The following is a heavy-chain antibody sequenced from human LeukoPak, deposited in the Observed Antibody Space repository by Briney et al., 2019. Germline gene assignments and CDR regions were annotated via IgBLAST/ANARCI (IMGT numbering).Heavy chain of an antibody. Sequence: GGSLRLSCAASGFTLSSYAMHRVRQAPGKGLEWVAVISYDGSNKYYADSVKGRFTISRDNSKNTLYLQMNSLRAEDTAVYYCVAAAAFDIWGQGTMVTVSS. J-gene: IGHJ3*02. CDR2: ISYDGSNK. CDR1: GFTLSSYA. V-gene: IGHV3-30*04. CDR3: VAAAAFDI. D-gene: IGHD6-13*01.